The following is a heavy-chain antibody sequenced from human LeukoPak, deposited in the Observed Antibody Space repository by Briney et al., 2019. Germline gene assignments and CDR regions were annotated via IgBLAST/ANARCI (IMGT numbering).Heavy chain of an antibody. CDR1: GGSISSYY. Sequence: SETLSLTCTVSGGSISSYYWSWIRQPPGKGLEWIGYIYYSGSTNYNPSLKSRVTISVDTPKNQFSLKLSSVTAADTAVYYCARGGGYYYDSSGYYHDYFDYWGQGTLVTVSS. CDR2: IYYSGST. J-gene: IGHJ4*02. D-gene: IGHD3-22*01. V-gene: IGHV4-59*01. CDR3: ARGGGYYYDSSGYYHDYFDY.